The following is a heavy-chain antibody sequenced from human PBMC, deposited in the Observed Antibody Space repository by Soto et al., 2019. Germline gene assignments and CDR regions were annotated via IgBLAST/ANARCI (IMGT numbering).Heavy chain of an antibody. V-gene: IGHV1-8*01. CDR2: MNPNSGNT. Sequence: ASVKVSCKASGYTFTSYDINWVRQATGQGLEWMGWMNPNSGNTGYAQKFQGRVTMTRNTSISTAYMELSSLRSEDTAVYYCAREEGYYYGMDVWGQGTTVTVSS. J-gene: IGHJ6*02. CDR1: GYTFTSYD. CDR3: AREEGYYYGMDV.